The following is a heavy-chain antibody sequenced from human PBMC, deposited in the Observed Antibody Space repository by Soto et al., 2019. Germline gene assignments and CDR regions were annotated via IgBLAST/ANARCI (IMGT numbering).Heavy chain of an antibody. CDR3: ARESEDLTSNFDY. Sequence: EVQLVESGGGLVKPGGSLRLSCAASGFIFTRYSMKWVRQAPGKGREWVSSISSTTNYIYYGDSMKGRFTISRDNAKNSLYLEMNSLRAEDTAVYYCARESEDLTSNFDYWGQGTLVTVSS. CDR1: GFIFTRYS. V-gene: IGHV3-21*06. CDR2: ISSTTNYI. J-gene: IGHJ4*02.